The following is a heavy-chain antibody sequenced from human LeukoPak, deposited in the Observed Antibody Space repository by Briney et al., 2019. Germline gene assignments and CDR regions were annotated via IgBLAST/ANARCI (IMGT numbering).Heavy chain of an antibody. J-gene: IGHJ6*02. CDR3: AKDVEVDILTGCMDV. Sequence: PGGSLRLSCAASGFTFSSYSMNWVRQAPGKGLEWVSSISSSRSYIYYADSMKGRFTISRDNAKNSLYLQMNSLRAEDTALYYCAKDVEVDILTGCMDVWAKGPRSPSP. V-gene: IGHV3-21*04. CDR1: GFTFSSYS. CDR2: ISSSRSYI. D-gene: IGHD3-9*01.